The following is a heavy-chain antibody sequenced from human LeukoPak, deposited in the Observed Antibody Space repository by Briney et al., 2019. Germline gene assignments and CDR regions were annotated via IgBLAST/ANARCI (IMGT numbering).Heavy chain of an antibody. CDR2: ISTYNGDT. CDR1: GYTFTTYG. Sequence: GASVKVSCKASGYTFTTYGISWVRQAPGQGLEWMGWISTYNGDTNYAQKLQGRVTMTADTSTSTTYMELRSLRSDDTAVYYCARDAGGWDDGFDIWGQGTMVTVSS. D-gene: IGHD6-19*01. CDR3: ARDAGGWDDGFDI. V-gene: IGHV1-18*01. J-gene: IGHJ3*02.